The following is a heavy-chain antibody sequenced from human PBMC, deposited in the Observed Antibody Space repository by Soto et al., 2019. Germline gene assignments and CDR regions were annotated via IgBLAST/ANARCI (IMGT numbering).Heavy chain of an antibody. CDR2: IYHSGST. D-gene: IGHD3-3*01. CDR3: ARGAELRFLEWLPTGRTRGNWFDP. CDR1: SGSISSSNW. J-gene: IGHJ5*02. V-gene: IGHV4-4*02. Sequence: SETLSLTCAVSSGSISSSNWWSWVRQPPGKGLEWIGEIYHSGSTNYNPSLKSRVTISVDKSKNQFSLKLSSVTAADTAVYYCARGAELRFLEWLPTGRTRGNWFDPWGQGTLVTGSS.